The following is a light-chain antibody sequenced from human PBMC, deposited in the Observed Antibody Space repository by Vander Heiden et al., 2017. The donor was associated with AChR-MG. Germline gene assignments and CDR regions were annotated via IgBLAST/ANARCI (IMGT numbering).Light chain of an antibody. CDR2: DAS. J-gene: IGKJ4*01. Sequence: EIVLTQSPATLSLSPGERATLSCRASQSVSSSLAWYQQKPGQAPRLLIYDASSRATGIPARFSGSGSGTDFTLTISSLEPEDFALYYCHQRSNWPLTFGGRTKLEIK. CDR3: HQRSNWPLT. CDR1: QSVSSS. V-gene: IGKV3-11*01.